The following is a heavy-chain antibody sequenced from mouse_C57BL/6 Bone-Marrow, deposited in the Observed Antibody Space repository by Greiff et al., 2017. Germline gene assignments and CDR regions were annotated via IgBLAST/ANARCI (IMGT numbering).Heavy chain of an antibody. CDR2: IDPENGDT. J-gene: IGHJ3*01. CDR3: TRIAY. V-gene: IGHV14-4*01. Sequence: EVKVQQSGAELVRPGASVKLSCTASGFNIKDDYMHWVKQRPEQGLEWIGWIDPENGDTEYASKFQGKATIPVDTSSNTAYLQLSSLTSEDTAVYYCTRIAYWCQGTLVTVSA. CDR1: GFNIKDDY.